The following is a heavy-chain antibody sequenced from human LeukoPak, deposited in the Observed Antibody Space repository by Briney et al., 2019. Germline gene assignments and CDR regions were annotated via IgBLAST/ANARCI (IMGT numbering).Heavy chain of an antibody. CDR3: ARVAELELSGGFDP. CDR2: ISAYNGNT. Sequence: GASVKFSCKASGYTFNSYGISWVRQAHGQGLEWMGWISAYNGNTNYAQKLQGRVTMTTDTSTSTAYMELRSLRSDDTAVYYCARVAELELSGGFDPWGQGTLVTVSS. V-gene: IGHV1-18*01. J-gene: IGHJ5*02. D-gene: IGHD1-7*01. CDR1: GYTFNSYG.